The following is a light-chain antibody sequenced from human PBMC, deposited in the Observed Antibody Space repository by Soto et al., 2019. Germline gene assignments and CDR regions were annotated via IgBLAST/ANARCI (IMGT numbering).Light chain of an antibody. J-gene: IGLJ1*01. Sequence: QSALTQPVSVSGTSGHSITITCTGTSSDDGGYNYVSWYQQYPGKVPKLIIFDVSNRPSGGSNRFSGSKSGITASLTISGLQAEDEADYYCSSYTNNLGVFGTGTKVIVL. V-gene: IGLV2-14*01. CDR1: SSDDGGYNY. CDR2: DVS. CDR3: SSYTNNLGV.